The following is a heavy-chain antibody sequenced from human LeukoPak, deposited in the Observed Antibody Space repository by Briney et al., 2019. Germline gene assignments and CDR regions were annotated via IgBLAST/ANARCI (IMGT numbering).Heavy chain of an antibody. CDR2: IWYDGSNK. J-gene: IGHJ4*02. CDR3: ARWHRPRSGIDY. D-gene: IGHD3-16*02. Sequence: PGGSLRLSCAASGFTFSSYSMNWVRQAPGKGLEWVAVIWYDGSNKYYADSVKGRFTISRDNSKNTLYLQMNSLRAEDTAVYYCARWHRPRSGIDYWGQGTLVTVSS. CDR1: GFTFSSYS. V-gene: IGHV3-33*08.